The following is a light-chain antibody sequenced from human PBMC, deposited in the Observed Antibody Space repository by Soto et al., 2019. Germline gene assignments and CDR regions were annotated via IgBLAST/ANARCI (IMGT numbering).Light chain of an antibody. J-gene: IGKJ2*01. Sequence: EIVMTQSPATLSVSPGERATLSCRASQSVSSNLAWYQQKPGQAPRLLIYGASTRATGIPARFSGSGSGTEFTLTIRNLQSEDVSVYYCQQYNNWPPAHTFGQETKLEIK. CDR3: QQYNNWPPAHT. CDR2: GAS. CDR1: QSVSSN. V-gene: IGKV3-15*01.